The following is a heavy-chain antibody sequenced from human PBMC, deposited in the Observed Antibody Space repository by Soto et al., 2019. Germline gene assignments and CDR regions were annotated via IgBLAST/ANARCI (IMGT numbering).Heavy chain of an antibody. CDR2: ISYDGSNK. D-gene: IGHD6-6*01. CDR1: GFTFSSYA. CDR3: ARGYSSSFRVYGMDV. Sequence: GESLKISCAASGFTFSSYAMHWVRQAPGKGLEWVAVISYDGSNKYYADSVKGRFTISRDNSKNTLYLQMNSLRAEDTAVYYCARGYSSSFRVYGMDVWGQGTTVTVSS. J-gene: IGHJ6*02. V-gene: IGHV3-30-3*01.